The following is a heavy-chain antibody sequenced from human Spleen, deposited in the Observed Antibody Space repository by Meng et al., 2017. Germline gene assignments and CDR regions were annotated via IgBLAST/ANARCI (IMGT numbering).Heavy chain of an antibody. Sequence: GESLKISCTASGFTFGDYAMSWFRQAPGKGLEWVGFIRSKAYGGTTEYAASVKGRFTISRDDSKSIAYLQMNSLKTEDTAVYYCTRAGVLLWFGELFDYFDYWGQGTLVTVSS. CDR1: GFTFGDYA. CDR2: IRSKAYGGTT. CDR3: TRAGVLLWFGELFDYFDY. J-gene: IGHJ4*02. D-gene: IGHD3-10*01. V-gene: IGHV3-49*03.